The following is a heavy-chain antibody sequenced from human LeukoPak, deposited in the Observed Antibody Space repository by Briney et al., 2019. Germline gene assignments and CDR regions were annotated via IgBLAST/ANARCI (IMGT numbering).Heavy chain of an antibody. D-gene: IGHD3-9*01. V-gene: IGHV1-2*04. CDR2: INPNSGGT. Sequence: GASVKVSCKASGYTFTGYYMHWVRQAPGQGLEWMGWINPNSGGTNYAQKFQGWVTMTRDTSISTAYMELSRLRSDDTAVYYCARGEDDILTGYDYWGQGTLVTVSS. J-gene: IGHJ4*02. CDR3: ARGEDDILTGYDY. CDR1: GYTFTGYY.